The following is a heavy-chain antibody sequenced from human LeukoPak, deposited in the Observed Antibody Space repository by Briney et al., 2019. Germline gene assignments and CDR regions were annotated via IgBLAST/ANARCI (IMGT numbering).Heavy chain of an antibody. CDR2: ISGSGGST. V-gene: IGHV3-23*01. CDR1: GFTFSSYA. J-gene: IGHJ6*02. Sequence: GGSLRLSCAASGFTFSSYAMSWVRQAPGKGLEWVSAISGSGGSTYYADSVKGRFTISRDNSKNTLYLQMNSLRAEDTAVYYCAKDQGSSSWYHFYYYGMDVWGQGTTVTVSS. CDR3: AKDQGSSSWYHFYYYGMDV. D-gene: IGHD6-13*01.